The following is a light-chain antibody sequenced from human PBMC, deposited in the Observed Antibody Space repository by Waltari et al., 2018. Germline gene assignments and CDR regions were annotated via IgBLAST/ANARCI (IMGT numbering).Light chain of an antibody. CDR1: QSVNSNY. V-gene: IGKV3-20*01. J-gene: IGKJ2*01. Sequence: VLTQSPGTLSLSQGETASLSFRASQSVNSNYFAWYQQRPGQAPRLLIYAASTRATGIPDRCSGSGSGTDFTLTITRLEAEDFAVYYCQQDGSAPYTFGQGTKLEI. CDR3: QQDGSAPYT. CDR2: AAS.